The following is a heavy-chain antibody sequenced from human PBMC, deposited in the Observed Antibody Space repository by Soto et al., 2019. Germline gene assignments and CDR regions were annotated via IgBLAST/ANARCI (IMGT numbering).Heavy chain of an antibody. Sequence: QITLKESGPTLVTPTQTLTLTCSFSGFSLTSRPMGVGWIRQPPGKALEWLVVIYWDDDKRDSPSLRSRLTITKDTSKNQVVLTMTNMDPVDTATYYCAHRLGGYTWNDGYLDYWGQGALVTVSS. CDR3: AHRLGGYTWNDGYLDY. D-gene: IGHD1-20*01. V-gene: IGHV2-5*02. J-gene: IGHJ4*02. CDR2: IYWDDDK. CDR1: GFSLTSRPMG.